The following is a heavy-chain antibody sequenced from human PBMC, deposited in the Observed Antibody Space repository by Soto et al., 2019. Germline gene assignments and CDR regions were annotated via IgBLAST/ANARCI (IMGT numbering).Heavy chain of an antibody. CDR2: IIPIFGTA. D-gene: IGHD4-4*01. Sequence: SVKVSCKASGGTFSSYAISWVRQAPGQGLEWMGGIIPIFGTANYAQKFQGRVTITADKSTSTAYMELSSLRSEDTAVYYCARAVTTVTIPVVWDYYGMDVSGQATTLTVSS. V-gene: IGHV1-69*06. CDR1: GGTFSSYA. J-gene: IGHJ6*02. CDR3: ARAVTTVTIPVVWDYYGMDV.